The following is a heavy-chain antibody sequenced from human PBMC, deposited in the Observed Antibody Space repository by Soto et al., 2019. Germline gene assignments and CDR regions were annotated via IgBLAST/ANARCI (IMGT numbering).Heavy chain of an antibody. D-gene: IGHD4-17*01. J-gene: IGHJ6*02. V-gene: IGHV1-69*13. Sequence: SVKVSCKASGGTFSSYAISWVRQAPGQGLEWMGGIIPIFGTANYAQKFQGRVTITADESTSTAYMELSSLRSEDTAVYYCASTVTTVVTYYYGMDVWGQGTTVTVSS. CDR3: ASTVTTVVTYYYGMDV. CDR2: IIPIFGTA. CDR1: GGTFSSYA.